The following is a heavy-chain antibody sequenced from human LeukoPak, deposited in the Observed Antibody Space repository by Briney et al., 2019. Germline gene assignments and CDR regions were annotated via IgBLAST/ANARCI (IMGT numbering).Heavy chain of an antibody. CDR1: GGSFSGYY. D-gene: IGHD5-12*01. CDR3: ARRYGGYNYYYYYGMDV. CDR2: INHSGST. J-gene: IGHJ6*04. V-gene: IGHV4-34*01. Sequence: PSETLSLTCAVYGGSFSGYYWSWIRQPPGKGLEWIGEINHSGSTNYNPSLKSRVTISVDTSKNQFSLKLSSVTAADTAVYYCARRYGGYNYYYYYGMDVWGKGTTVTVSS.